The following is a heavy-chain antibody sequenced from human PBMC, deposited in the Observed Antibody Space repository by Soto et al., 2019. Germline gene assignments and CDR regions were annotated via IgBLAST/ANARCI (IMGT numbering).Heavy chain of an antibody. V-gene: IGHV3-30*18. CDR3: AKDWSVSSGWDPNYMDV. Sequence: QVQLVESGGGVVQPGRSLRLSCAASGFTFSSYGMHWVRQAPGKGLEWVAVISYDGSNKYYADSVKGRFTISRDNSKNTLYLQMNSLRAEDTAVYYCAKDWSVSSGWDPNYMDVWGKGTTVTVSS. J-gene: IGHJ6*03. D-gene: IGHD6-19*01. CDR1: GFTFSSYG. CDR2: ISYDGSNK.